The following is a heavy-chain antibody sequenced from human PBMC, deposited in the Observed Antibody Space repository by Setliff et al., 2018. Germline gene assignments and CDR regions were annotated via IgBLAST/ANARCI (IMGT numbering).Heavy chain of an antibody. CDR2: IKSATEDAAT. CDR1: GITFKNAW. J-gene: IGHJ5*01. Sequence: GGSLRLSCAASGITFKNAWMTWVRQAPGKGLEWVGRIKSATEDAATDLAAAVKGRFTMSRDDSRNTVYLQMSSLKSEGTAIYYCATGPRDNRNFLNWLGSWGRGTLVTVSS. CDR3: ATGPRDNRNFLNWLGS. V-gene: IGHV3-15*01. D-gene: IGHD3-9*01.